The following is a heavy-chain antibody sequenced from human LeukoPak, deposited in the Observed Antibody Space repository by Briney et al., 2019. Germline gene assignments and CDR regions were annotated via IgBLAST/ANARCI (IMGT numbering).Heavy chain of an antibody. Sequence: GASVKVSCKASGYTFTGYYMHWVRQAPGQGLEWMGWINPNSGGTNYAQKFQGRVTMTRDTSISTAHMELSRLRSDDTAVYYCARDIVVVVAATPEYFQHWGQGTLVTVSS. CDR2: INPNSGGT. D-gene: IGHD2-15*01. CDR3: ARDIVVVVAATPEYFQH. J-gene: IGHJ1*01. V-gene: IGHV1-2*02. CDR1: GYTFTGYY.